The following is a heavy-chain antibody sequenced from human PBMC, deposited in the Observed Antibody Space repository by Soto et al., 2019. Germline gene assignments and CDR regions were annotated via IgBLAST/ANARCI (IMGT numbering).Heavy chain of an antibody. CDR3: VRSGTSSGRFSDY. CDR1: GYTFTSYW. V-gene: IGHV5-51*01. J-gene: IGHJ4*02. Sequence: GESLKISCRGSGYTFTSYWIGWVRQMPGEGLEWMGVIYPSDSDIRYSPSFQGKVTISADKSITTAYLQWSSLKATDTAMYYCVRSGTSSGRFSDYWGQGTLVTVSS. CDR2: IYPSDSDI. D-gene: IGHD2-15*01.